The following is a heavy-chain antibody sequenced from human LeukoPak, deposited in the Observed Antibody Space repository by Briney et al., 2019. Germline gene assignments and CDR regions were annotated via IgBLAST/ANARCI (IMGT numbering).Heavy chain of an antibody. Sequence: GGSLRLSCAASGFTFSSYAMSWVRQAPGKGLEWVSAISGSGGSTYYADSVKGRFTISRGNSKNTLYPQMNSLRAEDTAVYYCAKDAYSSSWYIDYWGQGTLVTVSA. CDR2: ISGSGGST. CDR3: AKDAYSSSWYIDY. V-gene: IGHV3-23*01. D-gene: IGHD6-13*01. CDR1: GFTFSSYA. J-gene: IGHJ4*02.